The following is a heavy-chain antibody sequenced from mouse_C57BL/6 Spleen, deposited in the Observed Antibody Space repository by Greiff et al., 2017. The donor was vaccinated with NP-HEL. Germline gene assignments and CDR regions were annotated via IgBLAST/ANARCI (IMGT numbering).Heavy chain of an antibody. CDR1: GFTFSDYY. J-gene: IGHJ4*01. V-gene: IGHV5-16*01. D-gene: IGHD2-1*01. Sequence: EVQLVESEGGLVQPGSSMKLSCTASGFTFSDYYMAWVRQVPEKGLEWVANINYDGSSTYYLDSLKSRFIISRDNAKNILYLQMSSLKSEDTATYYCARVGGNYDGSYYAMDYWGQGTSVTVSS. CDR3: ARVGGNYDGSYYAMDY. CDR2: INYDGSST.